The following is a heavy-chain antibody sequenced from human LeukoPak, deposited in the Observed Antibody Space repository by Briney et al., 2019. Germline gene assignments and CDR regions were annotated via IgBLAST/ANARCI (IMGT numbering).Heavy chain of an antibody. CDR2: IYYSRST. D-gene: IGHD3-10*01. J-gene: IGHJ5*02. Sequence: SESLSLTWTVSGGSISSHYWSWFRQPPGKGLEWIGYIYYSRSTNYTPSLKSRLTISVASSKNQCALKLSSLTAADTAVYYFARANSSGSYNWLDPWGQGTLVTVSS. V-gene: IGHV4-59*11. CDR3: ARANSSGSYNWLDP. CDR1: GGSISSHY.